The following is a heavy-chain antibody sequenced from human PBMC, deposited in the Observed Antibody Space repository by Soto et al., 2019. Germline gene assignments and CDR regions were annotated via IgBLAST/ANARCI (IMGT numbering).Heavy chain of an antibody. V-gene: IGHV4-31*03. CDR2: IYYSGST. Sequence: KTSETLSLTCTVSGGSISSGGYYWSWIRQHPGKGLEWIGYIYYSGSTYYNPSLKSRVTISVDTSKNQFSLKLSSVTAADTAVYYCARGSDYYDSSDLGYWGQGTLVTVSS. CDR3: ARGSDYYDSSDLGY. CDR1: GGSISSGGYY. J-gene: IGHJ4*02. D-gene: IGHD3-22*01.